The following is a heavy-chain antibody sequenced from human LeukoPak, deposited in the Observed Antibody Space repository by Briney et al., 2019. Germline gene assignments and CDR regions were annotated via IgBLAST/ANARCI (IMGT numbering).Heavy chain of an antibody. CDR2: IYTSGST. CDR3: ARRGGGPSRNYYYMDV. Sequence: SETLSLTCTVSGGSISSYYWSWIRQPAGKGLEWIGRIYTSGSTNYNPSLKSRVTISVDTSKNQFSLKLSSVTAADAAVYYCARRGGGPSRNYYYMDVWGKGTTVTVSS. D-gene: IGHD4-23*01. J-gene: IGHJ6*03. V-gene: IGHV4-4*07. CDR1: GGSISSYY.